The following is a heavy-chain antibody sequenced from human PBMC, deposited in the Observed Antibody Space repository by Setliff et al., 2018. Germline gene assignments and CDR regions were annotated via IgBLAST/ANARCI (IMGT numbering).Heavy chain of an antibody. CDR2: IYYSGST. J-gene: IGHJ6*02. Sequence: SETLSLTCTVSGGSISSGGYYWSWIRQHPGKGLEWIGYIYYSGSTYYNPSLKSRVTISVDTSKNQFSLKLSSVTAADTAVYYCARGSQYYNFWSGYHLDYYYYGMDVWGQGTTVTVSS. CDR1: GGSISSGGYY. CDR3: ARGSQYYNFWSGYHLDYYYYGMDV. V-gene: IGHV4-31*03. D-gene: IGHD3-3*01.